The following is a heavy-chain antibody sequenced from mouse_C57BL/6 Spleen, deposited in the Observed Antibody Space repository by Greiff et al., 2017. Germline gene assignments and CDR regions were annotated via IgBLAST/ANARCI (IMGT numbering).Heavy chain of an antibody. CDR1: GYTFTSYW. CDR3: AVTTVVSNFDV. D-gene: IGHD1-1*01. J-gene: IGHJ1*03. Sequence: QVQLKQPGAELVRPGSSVKLSCKASGYTFTSYWMDWVKQRPGQGLEWIGNIYPSDSETHYNQKFKDKATLTVDKSSSTAYMQLSSLTSEDSAVYYCAVTTVVSNFDVWGTGTTVTVSS. CDR2: IYPSDSET. V-gene: IGHV1-61*01.